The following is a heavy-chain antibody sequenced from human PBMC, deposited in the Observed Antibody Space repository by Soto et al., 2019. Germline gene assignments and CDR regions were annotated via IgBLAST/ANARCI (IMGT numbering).Heavy chain of an antibody. V-gene: IGHV1-18*04. Sequence: ASAKVSCKASGYTFTSYGIRWVRQAPGHGLEWMGWISAYNGNTNYAQKLPGRVTMTTDTSTSTAYMELSSLRSEDTAVYYCARGRLIAGAKAFDIGGKGKMVPVSS. CDR3: ARGRLIAGAKAFDI. CDR1: GYTFTSYG. CDR2: ISAYNGNT. J-gene: IGHJ3*02. D-gene: IGHD6-25*01.